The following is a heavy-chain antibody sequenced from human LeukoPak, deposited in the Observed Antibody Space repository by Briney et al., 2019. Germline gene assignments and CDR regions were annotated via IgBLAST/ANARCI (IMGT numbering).Heavy chain of an antibody. V-gene: IGHV1-2*02. J-gene: IGHJ5*02. Sequence: ASVKVSCKASGYTFTGYYMHWVRQAPGQGLEWMGWINPNSGGTNYAQKFQGRVTMTRNTSISTAYMELSSLRSEDTAVYYCARGRAPSGTNWFDPWGQGTLVTVSS. CDR2: INPNSGGT. CDR1: GYTFTGYY. CDR3: ARGRAPSGTNWFDP.